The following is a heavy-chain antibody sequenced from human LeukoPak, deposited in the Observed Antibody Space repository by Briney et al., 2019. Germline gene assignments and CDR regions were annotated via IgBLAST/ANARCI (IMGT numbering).Heavy chain of an antibody. CDR3: ARARWTSTVTTYYLDY. D-gene: IGHD4-17*01. Sequence: ASVKVSCKRSGYTFTYYAVQWVRQAPGQRLEWMGWINAGNGKTKYSQKFQDRVTITRDTSATTAYLDLNSLRSEDTAVYYCARARWTSTVTTYYLDYWGQGTLVTVSS. V-gene: IGHV1-3*01. CDR2: INAGNGKT. J-gene: IGHJ4*02. CDR1: GYTFTYYA.